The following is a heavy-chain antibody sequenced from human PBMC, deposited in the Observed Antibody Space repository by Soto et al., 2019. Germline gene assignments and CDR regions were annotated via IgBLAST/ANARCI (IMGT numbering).Heavy chain of an antibody. D-gene: IGHD3-16*01. CDR2: ISPYTGNT. J-gene: IGHJ6*02. CDR1: GYIFVNYG. Sequence: QVQLVQSGDEVKKPGASVKVSCKASGYIFVNYGIAWVRQAPRQGIEWMGWISPYTGNTHSASKVQGRLTMTTDTPTSTAYMVLGSLTSDDTAVYYCVMVDNYVTPTPQDVWGQGTTVTVSS. CDR3: VMVDNYVTPTPQDV. V-gene: IGHV1-18*01.